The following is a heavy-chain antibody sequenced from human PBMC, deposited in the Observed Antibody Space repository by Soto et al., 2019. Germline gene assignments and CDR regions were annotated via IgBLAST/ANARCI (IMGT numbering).Heavy chain of an antibody. CDR2: TIPMFATA. Sequence: QVHLVQSGAEVKKPGSSVKVSCKASGGTFSNYIFAWVRQAPGQGLEWMGGTIPMFATAQYAQELQGRVTITADESTSTGYMDLNSLRSDDTAVYYCARGLFGQQWLVGFDTWGQGTMVTVSS. J-gene: IGHJ4*02. CDR3: ARGLFGQQWLVGFDT. V-gene: IGHV1-69*01. CDR1: GGTFSNYI. D-gene: IGHD6-19*01.